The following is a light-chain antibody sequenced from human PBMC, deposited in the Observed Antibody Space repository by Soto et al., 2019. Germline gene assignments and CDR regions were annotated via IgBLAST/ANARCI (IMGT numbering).Light chain of an antibody. Sequence: QSALTQPPSASGSPGQSVTISCTGTKSDIGVYDFASWYQHHPGKAPRLIIYEVVQRPSGVPNRFSGSKSGNTASLTVSGLEGEDGAADFFWSSGGRHTYVFGSGIRV. V-gene: IGLV2-8*01. J-gene: IGLJ1*01. CDR2: EVV. CDR3: WSSGGRHTYV. CDR1: KSDIGVYDF.